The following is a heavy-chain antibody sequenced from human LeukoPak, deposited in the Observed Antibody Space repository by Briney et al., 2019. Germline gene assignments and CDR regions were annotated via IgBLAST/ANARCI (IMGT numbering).Heavy chain of an antibody. Sequence: SETLSLTCTVSGGSISSYYWSWIRQPPGKGLVWIGYIYYSGSTNDNPSLKSRVTISVDTAKNQFSLKLSSVPAADTAVYYYAGLVGNIVVVPAAIDYWGQGTLVTVSS. V-gene: IGHV4-59*08. CDR3: AGLVGNIVVVPAAIDY. CDR2: IYYSGST. J-gene: IGHJ4*02. D-gene: IGHD2-2*01. CDR1: GGSISSYY.